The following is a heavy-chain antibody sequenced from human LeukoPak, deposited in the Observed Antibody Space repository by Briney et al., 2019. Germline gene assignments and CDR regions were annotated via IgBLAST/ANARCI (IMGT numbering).Heavy chain of an antibody. J-gene: IGHJ4*02. CDR1: GYTFTNYG. D-gene: IGHD1-26*01. CDR3: ARGHSGSPEKVDY. V-gene: IGHV1-18*01. Sequence: ASVKVSCKTSGYTFTNYGISWVRQAPGQGLEWMGWISAYNGNTNYAQNLQGRVTMITDTSTNTAYMELRSLTSDDTAVYYCARGHSGSPEKVDYWGQGTLVTVSS. CDR2: ISAYNGNT.